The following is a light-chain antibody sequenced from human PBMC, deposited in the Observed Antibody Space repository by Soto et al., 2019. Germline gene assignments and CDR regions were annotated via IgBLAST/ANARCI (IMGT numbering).Light chain of an antibody. CDR2: GAS. V-gene: IGKV3-15*01. Sequence: EVVLTQSQVTLSVSPVERVNLXCRASESIRSNLAWYQQNPGQPPRLLIYGASTRATCIPARCSASGYGTEFTLTNSSLQSDDFAVYYCHQYNNWPPWTFGQGTKVDIK. J-gene: IGKJ1*01. CDR1: ESIRSN. CDR3: HQYNNWPPWT.